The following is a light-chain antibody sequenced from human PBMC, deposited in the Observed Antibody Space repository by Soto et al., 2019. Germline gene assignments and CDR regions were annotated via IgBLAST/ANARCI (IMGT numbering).Light chain of an antibody. CDR2: AAS. CDR1: QSISSTY. CDR3: QQYGSSPPVT. V-gene: IGKV3-20*01. Sequence: ELVLTQSPDTLSLSPGEGATLSCRASQSISSTYLAWYQHKPGQAPRLLIYAASRRATGIPDRFSGSGSGTDFTLTISRLEPEDFAVYYCQQYGSSPPVTFGQGKRLEIK. J-gene: IGKJ5*01.